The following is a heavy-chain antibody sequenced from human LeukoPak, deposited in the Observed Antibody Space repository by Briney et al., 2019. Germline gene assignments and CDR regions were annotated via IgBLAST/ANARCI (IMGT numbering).Heavy chain of an antibody. J-gene: IGHJ4*02. D-gene: IGHD5-18*01. CDR1: GYSISSGYY. Sequence: NTSETLSLTCAVSGYSISSGYYWGWIRQPPGKGLEWIGSIYHSGSTVYSPSLKSRVTISVDASKNQFSLSLNSVTAADTAVYYCARNISLGRDTTMVTVFDYWGQGTLVTVSS. V-gene: IGHV4-38-2*01. CDR2: IYHSGST. CDR3: ARNISLGRDTTMVTVFDY.